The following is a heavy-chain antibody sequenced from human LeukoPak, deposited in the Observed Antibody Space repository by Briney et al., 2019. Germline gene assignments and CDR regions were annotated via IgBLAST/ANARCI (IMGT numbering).Heavy chain of an antibody. V-gene: IGHV3-48*02. CDR2: ISSSSSTI. Sequence: GGSLRLSCAASGFTFSSYSMNWVRQAPGKGLEWVSYISSSSSTIYYADSVKGRFTISRDNAKNSLYLQMNSLRDEDTAVYYCARESSTSCYPSYHRVCAFDIWGQGTMVTVSS. CDR3: ARESSTSCYPSYHRVCAFDI. J-gene: IGHJ3*02. CDR1: GFTFSSYS. D-gene: IGHD2-2*01.